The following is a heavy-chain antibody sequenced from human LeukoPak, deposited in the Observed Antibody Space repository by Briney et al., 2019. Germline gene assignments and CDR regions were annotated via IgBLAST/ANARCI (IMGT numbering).Heavy chain of an antibody. CDR2: ISAYNGNT. CDR3: ARDCSSTSCWKNP. J-gene: IGHJ5*02. D-gene: IGHD2-2*01. CDR1: GYTFTSYG. V-gene: IGHV1-18*01. Sequence: ASVTVSCKASGYTFTSYGISWVRQAPGQGLEWMGWISAYNGNTNYAQKLQGRVTMTTDTSTGTAYMELRSLRSDDTAVYYCARDCSSTSCWKNPWGQGTLVTVSS.